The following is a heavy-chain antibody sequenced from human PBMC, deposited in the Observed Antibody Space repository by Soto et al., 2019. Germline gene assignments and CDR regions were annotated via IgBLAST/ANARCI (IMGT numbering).Heavy chain of an antibody. D-gene: IGHD4-17*01. J-gene: IGHJ5*02. Sequence: PGGSLRLSCAASGFTFSSYAMHWVRQAPGKGLEWVAVISYDGSNKYYADSVKGRFTISRDNSRNTLYLQMNSLRAEDTAVYYCARAAFSHYGDYVGWFDPWGQGTLVNVSS. CDR3: ARAAFSHYGDYVGWFDP. CDR2: ISYDGSNK. V-gene: IGHV3-30-3*01. CDR1: GFTFSSYA.